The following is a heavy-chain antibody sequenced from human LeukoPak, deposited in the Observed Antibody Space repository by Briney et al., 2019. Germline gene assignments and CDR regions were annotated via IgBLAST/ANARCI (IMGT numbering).Heavy chain of an antibody. D-gene: IGHD1-26*01. J-gene: IGHJ3*01. CDR3: AKVQSDIVGAMFFSFDV. CDR2: IIGSGSEM. Sequence: GGSLRLPCGGSGFTFNSYSMNWVRQAPGKGLEWVASIIGSGSEMFYADSLKGRFTISRDNSKNSLYLQMNSLRVEDTAVYYCAKVQSDIVGAMFFSFDVWAQGTMVSVSS. CDR1: GFTFNSYS. V-gene: IGHV3-21*06.